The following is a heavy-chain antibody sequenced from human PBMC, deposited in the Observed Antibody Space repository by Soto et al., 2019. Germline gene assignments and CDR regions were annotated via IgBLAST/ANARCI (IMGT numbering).Heavy chain of an antibody. CDR3: ATVNRYNWKPFDY. CDR2: FDPEDGET. V-gene: IGHV1-24*01. CDR1: GYTLTELS. J-gene: IGHJ4*03. Sequence: ASVKVSCKVSGYTLTELSMHWVRQAPGKGLEWMGGFDPEDGETIYAQKFRGRVTMTEDTSTDTAYMELSSLRSEDTAVYYCATVNRYNWKPFDYWGQGTTVTVSS. D-gene: IGHD1-20*01.